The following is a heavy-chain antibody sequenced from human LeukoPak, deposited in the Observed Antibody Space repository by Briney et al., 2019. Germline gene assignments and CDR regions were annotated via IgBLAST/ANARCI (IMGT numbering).Heavy chain of an antibody. Sequence: SETLSLTCTVSGGSMNTYYWTWLRQPAGKRLEWLGRMYHSGTTNYNSPLYDPSLSSRVTMSVDGAKNQFSLRLKSVTTADTAIYFCARERDHGYSYGLVLDSWGQGSLVTVSS. V-gene: IGHV4-4*07. CDR2: MYHSGTT. CDR3: ARERDHGYSYGLVLDS. D-gene: IGHD5-18*01. J-gene: IGHJ4*02. CDR1: GGSMNTYY.